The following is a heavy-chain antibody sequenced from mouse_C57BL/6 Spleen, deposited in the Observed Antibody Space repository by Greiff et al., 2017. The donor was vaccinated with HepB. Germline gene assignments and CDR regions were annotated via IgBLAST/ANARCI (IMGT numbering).Heavy chain of an antibody. V-gene: IGHV5-4*01. CDR2: ISDGGSYT. D-gene: IGHD1-1*01. CDR3: ARDPSFITTRVAVFDY. Sequence: EVQLVESGGGLVKPGGSLKLSCAASGFTFSSYAMSWVRQTPEKRLEWVATISDGGSYTYYPDNVKGRFTISRDNAKNNLYLQMSHLKSEDTAMYYCARDPSFITTRVAVFDYWGQGTTLTVSS. J-gene: IGHJ2*01. CDR1: GFTFSSYA.